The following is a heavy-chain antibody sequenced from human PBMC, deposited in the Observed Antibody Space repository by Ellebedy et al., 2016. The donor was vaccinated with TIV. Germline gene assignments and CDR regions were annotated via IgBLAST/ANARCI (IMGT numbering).Heavy chain of an antibody. CDR1: GGSISSYY. Sequence: SETLSLXXTVSGGSISSYYWSWIRQPPGKGLEWIGYINYSGSTNYNPSLKSRVTISVDTSKNQFSLKLRSVTAADTAVYYCARHDSYDILTGYSLDYWGQGILVTVSS. CDR3: ARHDSYDILTGYSLDY. CDR2: INYSGST. V-gene: IGHV4-59*08. J-gene: IGHJ4*02. D-gene: IGHD3-9*01.